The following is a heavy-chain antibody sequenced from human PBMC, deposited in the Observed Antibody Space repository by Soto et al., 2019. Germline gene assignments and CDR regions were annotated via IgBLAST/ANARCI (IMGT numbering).Heavy chain of an antibody. CDR2: ISGSGGST. CDR3: AKDSGYDSSGYLLDGFWY. V-gene: IGHV3-23*01. CDR1: GFTFSSYA. D-gene: IGHD3-22*01. Sequence: QSGGSLRLSCAASGFTFSSYAMSWVRQAPGKGLEWVSAISGSGGSTYYADSVKGRFTISRDNSKNTLYLQMNSLRAEDTAVYYCAKDSGYDSSGYLLDGFWYWGQGTLVTVSS. J-gene: IGHJ4*02.